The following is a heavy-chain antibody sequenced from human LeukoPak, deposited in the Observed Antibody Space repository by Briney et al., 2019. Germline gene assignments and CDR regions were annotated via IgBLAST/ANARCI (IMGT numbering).Heavy chain of an antibody. D-gene: IGHD1-26*01. CDR2: INHSGST. J-gene: IGHJ4*02. V-gene: IGHV4-59*12. CDR3: ARDQPIVGATSD. Sequence: PSETLSLTCTVSGGSISSYYWSWIRQPPGKGLEWIGEINHSGSTNYNPSLKSRVTMSVDTSKNQFSLKLSSVTAADTAVYYCARDQPIVGATSDWGQGTLVTVSS. CDR1: GGSISSYY.